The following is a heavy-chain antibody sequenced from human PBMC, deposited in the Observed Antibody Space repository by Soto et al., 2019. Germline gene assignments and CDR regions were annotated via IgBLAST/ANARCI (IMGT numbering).Heavy chain of an antibody. J-gene: IGHJ4*02. CDR3: ARGMAGFGEFDY. Sequence: QVQLQESGPGLVKPSGTLSLTCAVSGGSISSSNWWSWVRQPPGKGLEWIGEIYHSGSTNYNPSLKSRVTTAVDKSKAQFSLKLRSVTAADTAVDYCARGMAGFGEFDYWGQGTLVTVSS. D-gene: IGHD3-10*01. CDR2: IYHSGST. V-gene: IGHV4-4*02. CDR1: GGSISSSNW.